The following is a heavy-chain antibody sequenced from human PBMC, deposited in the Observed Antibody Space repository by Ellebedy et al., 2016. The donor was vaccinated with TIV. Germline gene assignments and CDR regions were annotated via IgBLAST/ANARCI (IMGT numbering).Heavy chain of an antibody. CDR3: AKVLFAFGEFESPFDP. CDR2: IRYDGSDK. D-gene: IGHD3-10*01. CDR1: GFTFNSYG. V-gene: IGHV3-30*02. J-gene: IGHJ5*02. Sequence: GESLKISCAASGFTFNSYGMHWVRQAPGKRLEWVTFIRYDGSDKYYSDSVKGRFTISRDNSKNTLNLQMNSLRLEDTAVFYCAKVLFAFGEFESPFDPWGQGTLVIVSS.